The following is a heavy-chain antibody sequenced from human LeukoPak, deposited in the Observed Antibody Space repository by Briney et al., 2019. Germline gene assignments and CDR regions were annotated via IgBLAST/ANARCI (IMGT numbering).Heavy chain of an antibody. D-gene: IGHD1-14*01. CDR2: MHYSGST. Sequence: SETLSLTCSISGGSMSRYYWSWIRQPPGKGLEWIGYMHYSGSTDYNPSFRSRVTMSADTSKNQFSLKLGPVTAADTAVYYCARGPSPKQDHNYHGMDVWGQGTTVTVSS. V-gene: IGHV4-59*01. CDR1: GGSMSRYY. CDR3: ARGPSPKQDHNYHGMDV. J-gene: IGHJ6*02.